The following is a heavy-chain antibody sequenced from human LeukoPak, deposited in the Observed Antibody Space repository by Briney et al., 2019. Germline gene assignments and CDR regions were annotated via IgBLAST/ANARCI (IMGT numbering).Heavy chain of an antibody. CDR2: ISYDGNNK. V-gene: IGHV3-30*18. J-gene: IGHJ2*01. Sequence: QPGGSLRLSCTASGFAFSTHWMHWVRQAPGKGLEWVAVISYDGNNKYYADSVRGRFTISRDNSKNTLYLQMNTLRAEDTAFYYCAKDREEMTTVWYFDLWGRGTLVTVSS. D-gene: IGHD4-11*01. CDR3: AKDREEMTTVWYFDL. CDR1: GFAFSTHW.